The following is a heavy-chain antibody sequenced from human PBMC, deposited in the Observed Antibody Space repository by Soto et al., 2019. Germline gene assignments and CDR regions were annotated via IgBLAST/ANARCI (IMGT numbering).Heavy chain of an antibody. Sequence: SETLSLTCAVYGGPFSGYYWTWIRQTPGKGLEWIGEINHSGSTNYKPSLKSRVSISADTSKKQFSLNLTSVTAADTAVYYCARGECSSNYCFTRWALDIWGQGTVVTVSS. V-gene: IGHV4-34*01. CDR1: GGPFSGYY. J-gene: IGHJ3*02. CDR3: ARGECSSNYCFTRWALDI. CDR2: INHSGST. D-gene: IGHD2-2*01.